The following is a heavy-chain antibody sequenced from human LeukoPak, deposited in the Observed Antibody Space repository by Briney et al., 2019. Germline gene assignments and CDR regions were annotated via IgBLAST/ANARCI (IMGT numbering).Heavy chain of an antibody. Sequence: AASGNSLERDGRNLIHKTPGKGLEWVSSISSSSSYIYYADSVKGRFTISRDNAKNSLYLQMNSLRAEDTAVYYCARDLRGDYVDYYYGMDVWGQGTTVTVSS. CDR1: GNSLERDG. CDR2: ISSSSSYI. J-gene: IGHJ6*02. CDR3: ARDLRGDYVDYYYGMDV. V-gene: IGHV3-21*01. D-gene: IGHD4-17*01.